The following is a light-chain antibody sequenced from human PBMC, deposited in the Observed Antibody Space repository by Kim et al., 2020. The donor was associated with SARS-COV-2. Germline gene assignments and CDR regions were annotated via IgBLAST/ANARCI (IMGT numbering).Light chain of an antibody. J-gene: IGKJ1*01. CDR2: KAS. CDR1: QSISDW. CDR3: QRYNRNSLM. Sequence: ASVGDRVTITCRASQSISDWLAWYQQKPGRAPKLLIQKASSLESGVPSRFSGSGSGTEFTLTISSLQPDDFATYYCQRYNRNSLMFGQGTTVEIK. V-gene: IGKV1-5*03.